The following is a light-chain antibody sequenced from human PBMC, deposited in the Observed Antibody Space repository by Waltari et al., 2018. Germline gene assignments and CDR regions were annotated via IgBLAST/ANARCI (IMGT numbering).Light chain of an antibody. V-gene: IGKV1-39*01. CDR1: QSISTY. J-gene: IGKJ2*01. CDR2: DAS. Sequence: DIQMTQSPSSLSASVGDSVTITCRASQSISTYLNWYQHKKGKAPKLLSYDASTLQSGVPSRFGGSGSETDFTLTINGLQPEDFATYYCQETFSSFPAFGQGTKLAIK. CDR3: QETFSSFPA.